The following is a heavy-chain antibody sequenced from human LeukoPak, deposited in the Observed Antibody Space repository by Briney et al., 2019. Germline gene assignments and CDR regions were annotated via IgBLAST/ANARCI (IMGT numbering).Heavy chain of an antibody. CDR3: ASLGAFDS. CDR1: GDSINNGNYY. D-gene: IGHD3-10*01. CDR2: SYGGTT. Sequence: KPSETLSLTCSVPGDSINNGNYYWNWLRQPAGKGLEWIVRSYGGTTIYNPSLKSRITISVDTSKNQFSLKLNSVTAADAAVYYCASLGAFDSWGQGTLVTVSS. V-gene: IGHV4-61*02. J-gene: IGHJ4*02.